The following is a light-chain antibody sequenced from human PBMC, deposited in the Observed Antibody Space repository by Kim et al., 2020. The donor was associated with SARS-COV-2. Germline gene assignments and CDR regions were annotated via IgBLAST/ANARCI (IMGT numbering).Light chain of an antibody. CDR1: HSVSSN. Sequence: SSGQRDTLACMASHSVSSNSAWYQQKPGQAHRPLIYGASTRATGIHARFSGSGSGTEFTLTISSLQSEDFEVYYCQQYNNSPPITFGQGTRLEIK. CDR3: QQYNNSPPIT. V-gene: IGKV3-15*01. J-gene: IGKJ5*01. CDR2: GAS.